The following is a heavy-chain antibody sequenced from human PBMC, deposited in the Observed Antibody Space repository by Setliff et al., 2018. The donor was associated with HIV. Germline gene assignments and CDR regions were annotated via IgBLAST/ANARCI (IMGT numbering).Heavy chain of an antibody. CDR1: GYTFTDFY. J-gene: IGHJ5*02. CDR3: ARAHFLVAMTRNWFDP. CDR2: INPKSGVA. V-gene: IGHV1-2*06. D-gene: IGHD5-12*01. Sequence: ASVKVSCKASGYTFTDFYIHWVRQAPGQGLEWIGRINPKSGVADYLKKFQGRVTMTTDTSTNTAHMELIRPRFDDTAVYYCARAHFLVAMTRNWFDPRGQGTLVTV.